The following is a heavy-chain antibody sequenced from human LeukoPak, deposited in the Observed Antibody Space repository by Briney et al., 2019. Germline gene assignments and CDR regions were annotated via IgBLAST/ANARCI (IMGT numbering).Heavy chain of an antibody. Sequence: PSETLSLTCAVYGGSFSGYYWSWIRQPPGKGLEWIGEINHSGSTNYNPSLKSRVTISVDTSKNQFSLKLSSVTAADTAVYDCARGRTTYYYGSGSYYPDYWGQGTLVTVSS. CDR2: INHSGST. V-gene: IGHV4-34*01. CDR3: ARGRTTYYYGSGSYYPDY. CDR1: GGSFSGYY. D-gene: IGHD3-10*01. J-gene: IGHJ4*02.